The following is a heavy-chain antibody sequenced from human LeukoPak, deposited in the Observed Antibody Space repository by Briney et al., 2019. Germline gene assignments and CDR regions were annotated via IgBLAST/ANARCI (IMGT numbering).Heavy chain of an antibody. Sequence: GGSLRLSCAASGFTFSIHAMTWVRQAPGKGLEWVSTIDRSGERTHYADSVKDRFTISRDNSRNTLYLQMNSLRAEDTAIYYCTKDVQNDVGATDCWGQGTLVTVSS. CDR3: TKDVQNDVGATDC. J-gene: IGHJ4*02. D-gene: IGHD1-26*01. V-gene: IGHV3-23*01. CDR2: IDRSGERT. CDR1: GFTFSIHA.